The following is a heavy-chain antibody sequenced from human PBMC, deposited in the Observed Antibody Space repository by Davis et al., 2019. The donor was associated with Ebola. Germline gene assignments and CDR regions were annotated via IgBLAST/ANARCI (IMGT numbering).Heavy chain of an antibody. CDR1: GFTFSSYS. J-gene: IGHJ2*01. V-gene: IGHV3-48*01. CDR2: ISSGGGAP. Sequence: GESLKISCAASGFTFSSYSMNWVRQAPGKGLEWVSDISSGGGAPYYADSVKGRFTISRDNPKNTLYLQMNSLRAEDTAVYYCARDLPGGDWYFDLWGRGTLVTVSS. D-gene: IGHD1-14*01. CDR3: ARDLPGGDWYFDL.